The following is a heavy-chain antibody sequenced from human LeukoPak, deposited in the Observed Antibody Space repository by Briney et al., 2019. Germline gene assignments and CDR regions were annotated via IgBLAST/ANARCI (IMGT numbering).Heavy chain of an antibody. Sequence: GGSLRLSCAASGFTFSNSPMSWVRQTPEKGLEWVSSISSDGYTTLYADSVKCRFTISRDTSKNTLYLEMNSLSAADTAVYYCAKQLYSNGYRWFDPWGQGTLVTVSS. CDR2: ISSDGYTT. CDR3: AKQLYSNGYRWFDP. D-gene: IGHD3-22*01. V-gene: IGHV3-23*01. J-gene: IGHJ5*02. CDR1: GFTFSNSP.